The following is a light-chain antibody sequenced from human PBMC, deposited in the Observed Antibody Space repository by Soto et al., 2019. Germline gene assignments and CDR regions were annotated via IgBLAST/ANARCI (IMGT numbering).Light chain of an antibody. CDR3: QQRSNWPPIT. V-gene: IGKV3-11*01. CDR2: DAS. J-gene: IGKJ5*01. Sequence: VLTQSPGTLSLSPGERATLSCRASQSVSSSYLAWYQQKPGQAPRLIIYDASKRATGIPARFSGNGSGTDFTLTISRLEPEDFAAYYGQQRSNWPPITFGQGTRLEIK. CDR1: QSVSSSY.